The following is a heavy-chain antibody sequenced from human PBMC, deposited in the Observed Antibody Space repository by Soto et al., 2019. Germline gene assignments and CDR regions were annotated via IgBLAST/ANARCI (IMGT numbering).Heavy chain of an antibody. CDR3: ARDMNDCSSTSCYVYYSYGMDV. J-gene: IGHJ6*02. D-gene: IGHD2-2*01. V-gene: IGHV1-46*01. CDR1: GYTFTSYY. CDR2: INPSGGST. Sequence: ASVKVSCKASGYTFTSYYMHWVRQAPGQGLEWMGIINPSGGSTSYAQKFQGRVTMTRDTSTSTVYMELSSLRSEDTAVYYCARDMNDCSSTSCYVYYSYGMDVWGQGTTVTVSS.